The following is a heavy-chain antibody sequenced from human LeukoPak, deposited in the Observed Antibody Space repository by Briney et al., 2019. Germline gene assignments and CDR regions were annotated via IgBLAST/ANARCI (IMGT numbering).Heavy chain of an antibody. D-gene: IGHD2-2*02. CDR1: GFTFSSYA. J-gene: IGHJ6*02. CDR3: ARGDQLLYSYYYGMDV. CDR2: ISYDGSNK. V-gene: IGHV3-30-3*01. Sequence: GGSLRLSCAASGFTFSSYAMPWVRQAPGKGLEWVAVISYDGSNKYYADSVKGRFTISRDNSKNTLYLQMNSLRAEDTAVYYCARGDQLLYSYYYGMDVWGQGTTVTVSS.